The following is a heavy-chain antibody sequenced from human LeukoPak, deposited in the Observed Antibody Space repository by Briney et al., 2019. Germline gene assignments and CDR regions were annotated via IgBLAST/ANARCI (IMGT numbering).Heavy chain of an antibody. CDR1: GGSISTYI. CDR2: ISDSGSI. Sequence: SETLSLTCTVSGGSISTYIWSWIRQTAGKGLEWIGRISDSGSIRYNPSLKSRLTMSVDTSKNQFSLKLDSVTAADTAVYFCARGMAVGYDYNWFDSWGPGTLVTVSS. D-gene: IGHD5-12*01. CDR3: ARGMAVGYDYNWFDS. V-gene: IGHV4-4*07. J-gene: IGHJ5*01.